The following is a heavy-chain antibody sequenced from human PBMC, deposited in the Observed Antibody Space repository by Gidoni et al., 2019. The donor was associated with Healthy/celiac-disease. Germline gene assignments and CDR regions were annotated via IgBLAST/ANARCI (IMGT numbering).Heavy chain of an antibody. J-gene: IGHJ4*02. CDR1: GFTFSSYA. CDR3: ARHGSGSYAKYFDY. Sequence: EVQLLESGGGLVQLGGSLRLSCAASGFTFSSYAMSWVRQAPGKGLEWVSAISGSGGSTYYADAVKGRFTISRDNSKNTVYLQMNSLRAEDTAVYYCARHGSGSYAKYFDYWGQGTLVTVSS. CDR2: ISGSGGST. D-gene: IGHD3-10*01. V-gene: IGHV3-23*01.